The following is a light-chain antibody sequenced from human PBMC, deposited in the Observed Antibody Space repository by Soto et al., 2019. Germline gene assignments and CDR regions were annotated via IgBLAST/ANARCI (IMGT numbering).Light chain of an antibody. CDR1: QSVRSNY. CDR3: YQYDSTPWT. J-gene: IGKJ1*01. Sequence: IVLTQSPVTLSLSPGERATLSCRASQSVRSNYLAWYQQQPGQAPRLLIYDASSRATGIPDRFSGSGSGTDFTLTISRLEPEDFAVYFCYQYDSTPWTFGQGTKVDIK. CDR2: DAS. V-gene: IGKV3-20*01.